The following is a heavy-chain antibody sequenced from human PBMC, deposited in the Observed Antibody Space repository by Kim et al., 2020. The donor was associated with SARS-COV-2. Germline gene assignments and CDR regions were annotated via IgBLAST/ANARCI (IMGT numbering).Heavy chain of an antibody. V-gene: IGHV3-23*01. D-gene: IGHD4-17*01. Sequence: TYYADSGKGRVTMSSDKSKNTVYLHMDSLRVEDTAVYYCAKGVTNRGFDYWGQGAQVTVSS. J-gene: IGHJ4*02. CDR2: T. CDR3: AKGVTNRGFDY.